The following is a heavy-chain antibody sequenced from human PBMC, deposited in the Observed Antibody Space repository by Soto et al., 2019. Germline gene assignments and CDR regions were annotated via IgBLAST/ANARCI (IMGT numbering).Heavy chain of an antibody. D-gene: IGHD2-2*01. V-gene: IGHV4-30-4*01. CDR2: TFHSGAT. Sequence: SETLSLTCTVSGDSTSSGFYYWTWIRQTPGKGLEWIGYTFHSGATYFNSSLEGRVSISVDTSKNQFFLKLTSVTAADTAVYYCARGGHVGSATSCCHNFWGQGTLVTVSS. J-gene: IGHJ4*02. CDR1: GDSTSSGFYY. CDR3: ARGGHVGSATSCCHNF.